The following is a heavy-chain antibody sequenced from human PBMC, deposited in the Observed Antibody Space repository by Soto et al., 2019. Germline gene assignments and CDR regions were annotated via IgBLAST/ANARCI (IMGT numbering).Heavy chain of an antibody. J-gene: IGHJ6*02. CDR2: ISAYNGNT. Sequence: QVQLVQSGAEVKKPGASVKVSCKASGYTFTSYGISWVRQAPGQGLEWMGWISAYNGNTNYAQKLQGRVTMTTDTSTSTAYMELRSLRTDDTAVYYCAREARGSGSKYYYGMDVWGQGTTVTVSS. V-gene: IGHV1-18*01. CDR1: GYTFTSYG. D-gene: IGHD3-10*01. CDR3: AREARGSGSKYYYGMDV.